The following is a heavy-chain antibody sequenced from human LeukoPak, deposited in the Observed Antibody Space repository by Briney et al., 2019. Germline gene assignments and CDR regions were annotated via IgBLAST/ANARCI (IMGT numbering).Heavy chain of an antibody. J-gene: IGHJ5*02. Sequence: PSETLSLTCTVSGGSISSSSYYWGWIRQPPGKGLEWIGSIYYSGSTYYNPSLKSRVTISVDTSKNQFSLKLSSVTAADTAVYYCARQLTYYHGSGNTDWFDPWGQGTLVTVSS. CDR3: ARQLTYYHGSGNTDWFDP. CDR2: IYYSGST. V-gene: IGHV4-39*01. CDR1: GGSISSSSYY. D-gene: IGHD3-10*01.